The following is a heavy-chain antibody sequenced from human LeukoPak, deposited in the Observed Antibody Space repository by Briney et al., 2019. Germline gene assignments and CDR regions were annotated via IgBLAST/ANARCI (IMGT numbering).Heavy chain of an antibody. CDR2: ITGSATAT. CDR3: ARDVGYRSWFDP. Sequence: GGSLRLSCATSGFTFNTFGMHWVRQAPGKGLEWVSYITGSATATYYADSVKGRFTISRDNGKNSLYLQMNSLRAEDTSVYYCARDVGYRSWFDPWGQGTLVIVSS. V-gene: IGHV3-48*01. CDR1: GFTFNTFG. J-gene: IGHJ5*02. D-gene: IGHD5-18*01.